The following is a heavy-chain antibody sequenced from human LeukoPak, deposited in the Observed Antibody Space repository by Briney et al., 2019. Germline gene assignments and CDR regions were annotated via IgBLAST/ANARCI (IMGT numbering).Heavy chain of an antibody. Sequence: GASVTVSCKASGYTFANYDINWVRQANGQGLEWMGWMNPSSGNTGYAQKFQGRVTMTRDTSGTTAFMELSSLRYEDTAVYYCARVRETAAITGLSSYHYSMDVWGQGTTVTVS. J-gene: IGHJ6*02. CDR1: GYTFANYD. V-gene: IGHV1-8*01. CDR3: ARVRETAAITGLSSYHYSMDV. CDR2: MNPSSGNT. D-gene: IGHD5-24*01.